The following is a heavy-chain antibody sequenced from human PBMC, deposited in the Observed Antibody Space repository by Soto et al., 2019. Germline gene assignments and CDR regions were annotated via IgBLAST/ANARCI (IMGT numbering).Heavy chain of an antibody. V-gene: IGHV1-3*01. CDR2: INAGNGNT. J-gene: IGHJ4*02. CDR3: ARGLYDYIWGSYRYMELDY. CDR1: GYTFTSYA. Sequence: GASVKVSCKASGYTFTSYAMHWVRQAPGQRLEWMGWINAGNGNTKYSQKFQGRVTITRDTSASTAYMELSSLRSEDTAVYYCARGLYDYIWGSYRYMELDYWGQGTLVTVSS. D-gene: IGHD3-16*02.